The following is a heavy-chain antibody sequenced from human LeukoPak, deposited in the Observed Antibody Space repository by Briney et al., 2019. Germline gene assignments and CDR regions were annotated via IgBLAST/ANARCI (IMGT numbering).Heavy chain of an antibody. CDR3: ALNGREVPSGAFDI. Sequence: PGGSLRLSCAASGFTFSDYAMSWVRQAPGKGLEWVSAISSSGGSTYYADSVKGRFTISRDNSKNTLYLQMNSLRAEDTAVYYCALNGREVPSGAFDIWGQGTMVTVSS. J-gene: IGHJ3*02. V-gene: IGHV3-23*01. CDR1: GFTFSDYA. D-gene: IGHD3-16*02. CDR2: ISSSGGST.